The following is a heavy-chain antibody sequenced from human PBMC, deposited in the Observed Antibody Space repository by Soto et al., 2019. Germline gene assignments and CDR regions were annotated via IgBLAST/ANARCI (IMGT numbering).Heavy chain of an antibody. CDR1: GGTFSSSG. Sequence: QVHLVQSGPEVKKPGSSVKVSCKASGGTFSSSGISWVRQAPGQGLEWMGGIIPIFGTTNYAQKFQGRTTIPAYESTSTSYMALTSLRSEDPAAYYCARGWELLRGYFEYWGQGTLVTVSS. CDR2: IIPIFGTT. J-gene: IGHJ4*02. D-gene: IGHD1-26*01. CDR3: ARGWELLRGYFEY. V-gene: IGHV1-69*12.